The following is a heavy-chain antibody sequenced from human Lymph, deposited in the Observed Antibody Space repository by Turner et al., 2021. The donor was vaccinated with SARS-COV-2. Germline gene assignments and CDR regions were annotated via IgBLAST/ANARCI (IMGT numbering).Heavy chain of an antibody. CDR1: GITVSSNY. J-gene: IGHJ3*02. CDR3: ARDFREGAFDI. D-gene: IGHD3-10*01. Sequence: EVQLVESGGGLVQPGGSLSLSCAASGITVSSNYISWVRQAPGKGLEWVSVVYAGGSTFYADSVKGRFTISRDKSKNTLYLQMNRLRAEDTAVYYCARDFREGAFDIWGQGTMVTISS. CDR2: VYAGGST. V-gene: IGHV3-66*01.